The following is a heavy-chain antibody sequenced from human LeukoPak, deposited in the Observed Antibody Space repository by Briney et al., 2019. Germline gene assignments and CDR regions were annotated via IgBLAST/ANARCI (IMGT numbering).Heavy chain of an antibody. V-gene: IGHV1-2*02. D-gene: IGHD1-1*01. CDR3: ARDLEGLERYFDY. CDR2: INPNSGGT. J-gene: IGHJ4*02. CDR1: GYAFTGYY. Sequence: GASVKVSCTASGYAFTGYYLHWVRQAPGHGLEWMGWINPNSGGTKYAQKFQGRVTMTRDTSITTAYMELSSLRSDDTAVYYCARDLEGLERYFDYWGQGTLVTVSS.